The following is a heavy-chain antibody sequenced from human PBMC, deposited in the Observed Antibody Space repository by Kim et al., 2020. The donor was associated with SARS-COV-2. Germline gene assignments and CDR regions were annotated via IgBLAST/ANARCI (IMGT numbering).Heavy chain of an antibody. Sequence: SETLSLTCAVYGGSFSGYYWSWIRQPPGKGLEWIGEINHSGSTNYNPSLKSRVTISVDTSKNQFSLKLSSVTAADTAVYYCARGVKYYDFWSGYQRNYGMDVWGQGTTVTVSS. J-gene: IGHJ6*02. V-gene: IGHV4-34*01. D-gene: IGHD3-3*01. CDR3: ARGVKYYDFWSGYQRNYGMDV. CDR2: INHSGST. CDR1: GGSFSGYY.